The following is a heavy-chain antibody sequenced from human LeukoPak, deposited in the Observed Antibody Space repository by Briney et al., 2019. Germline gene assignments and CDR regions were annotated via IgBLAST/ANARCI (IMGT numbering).Heavy chain of an antibody. CDR2: ISSSGSTI. J-gene: IGHJ6*02. Sequence: GGSLRLSCAASGFTFSSYEMNWVRQAPGKGLEWVSYISSSGSTIYSADSVKGRFTISRDNAKTSLYLQMNSLRAEDTAVYYCAADTICGVVRTKDYYYYGMDVWGQGTTVTVSS. V-gene: IGHV3-48*03. CDR3: AADTICGVVRTKDYYYYGMDV. D-gene: IGHD3-3*01. CDR1: GFTFSSYE.